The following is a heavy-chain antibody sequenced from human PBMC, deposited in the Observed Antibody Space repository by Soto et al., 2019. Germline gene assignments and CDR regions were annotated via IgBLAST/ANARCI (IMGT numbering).Heavy chain of an antibody. Sequence: QVQLVQSGAEVKKPGASVKVSCKASGYTFTSYGISWVRQAPGQVLEWMGWISAYNGNTNYAQKLQGRVTMTTDTSARTAYMELRSLRSDDTAVYYCARDPYYYDSSGYSTLTFGDYWGQGTLVTVAS. D-gene: IGHD3-22*01. CDR2: ISAYNGNT. CDR1: GYTFTSYG. V-gene: IGHV1-18*01. J-gene: IGHJ4*02. CDR3: ARDPYYYDSSGYSTLTFGDY.